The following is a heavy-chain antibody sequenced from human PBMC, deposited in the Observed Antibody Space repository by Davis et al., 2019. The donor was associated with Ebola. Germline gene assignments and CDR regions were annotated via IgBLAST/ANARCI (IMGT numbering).Heavy chain of an antibody. J-gene: IGHJ6*04. CDR1: GFTFSRSA. D-gene: IGHD3-3*01. V-gene: IGHV3-30*04. CDR3: AKGSVTIFGVAPDYYGMDV. CDR2: ISYDGSNK. Sequence: GESLKISCAASGFTFSRSAMHWVRQAPGKGLEWVAVISYDGSNKYYADSVKGRFTISRDNSKNTLYLQMNSLRAEDTAVYYCAKGSVTIFGVAPDYYGMDVWGKGTTVTVSS.